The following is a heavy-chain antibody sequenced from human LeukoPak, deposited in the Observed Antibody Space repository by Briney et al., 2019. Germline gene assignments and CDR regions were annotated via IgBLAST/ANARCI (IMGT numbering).Heavy chain of an antibody. Sequence: GGSLRLSCAASGFVFDAFGIHWVRQAPGRGLEWVAVISSDGSKEYYGDSVKGRFTISRDNSKNMLYLQMNSLRAEDSGVYYCAKSGGYCTDGICYHFDYWGQGTLVTVSS. J-gene: IGHJ4*02. CDR3: AKSGGYCTDGICYHFDY. V-gene: IGHV3-30*18. CDR1: GFVFDAFG. CDR2: ISSDGSKE. D-gene: IGHD2-8*01.